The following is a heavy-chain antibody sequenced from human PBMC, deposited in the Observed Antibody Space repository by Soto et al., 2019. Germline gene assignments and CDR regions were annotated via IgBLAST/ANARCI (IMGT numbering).Heavy chain of an antibody. J-gene: IGHJ5*02. CDR3: AREYNWNAYNWFDP. V-gene: IGHV1-18*01. CDR1: GYTFTSYG. CDR2: ISAYNGNT. D-gene: IGHD1-1*01. Sequence: GASVNVSCKASGYTFTSYGISWVRQAPGQGLEWMGWISAYNGNTNYAQKLQGRVTMTTDTSTSTAYMELRSLRSDDTAVYYCAREYNWNAYNWFDPWGQGTLVTVSS.